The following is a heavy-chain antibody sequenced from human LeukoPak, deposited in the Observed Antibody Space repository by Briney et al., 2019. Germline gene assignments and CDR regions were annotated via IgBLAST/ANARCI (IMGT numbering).Heavy chain of an antibody. CDR3: ARDQYSGHWYYALDI. Sequence: GGSLRLSCAASGFTFSSYSMNWVRQAPGKGLEWVSYISSSISVIYYADSVKGRFTISRDNAKNPLYLQMNSLRDEDTAVYYCARDQYSGHWYYALDIWGQGTMVTVSS. J-gene: IGHJ3*02. V-gene: IGHV3-48*02. CDR1: GFTFSSYS. D-gene: IGHD6-19*01. CDR2: ISSSISVI.